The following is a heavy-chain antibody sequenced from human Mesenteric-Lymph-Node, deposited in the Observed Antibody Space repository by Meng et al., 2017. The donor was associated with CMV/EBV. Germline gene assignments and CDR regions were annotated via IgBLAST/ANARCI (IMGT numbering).Heavy chain of an antibody. CDR1: GFSFRSYE. CDR2: IGTSGSPI. J-gene: IGHJ4*02. CDR3: ARGIEWLRYEFDY. D-gene: IGHD5-12*01. Sequence: SLKISCGASGFSFRSYEMNWVRQAPGKGLEWVTYIGTSGSPIYYADSVRGRFTISRDNARNSLYLQMNSLRAEDTAVYHCARGIEWLRYEFDYWGPGTPVTVSS. V-gene: IGHV3-48*03.